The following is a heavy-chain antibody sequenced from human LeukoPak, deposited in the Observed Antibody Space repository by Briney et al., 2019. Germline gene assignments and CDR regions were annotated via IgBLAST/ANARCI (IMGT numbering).Heavy chain of an antibody. CDR2: ISSRSSCI. Sequence: PGGSLRLSCAASGFTFSSYSMNWVRQAPGKGLEWVSSISSRSSCIYYADSVKGRFTISRDNAKNSLYLQRNSLRAEDTAVYYCARVGLAAAGTKAFDIWGQGTMVTVSS. J-gene: IGHJ3*02. CDR1: GFTFSSYS. CDR3: ARVGLAAAGTKAFDI. V-gene: IGHV3-21*01. D-gene: IGHD6-13*01.